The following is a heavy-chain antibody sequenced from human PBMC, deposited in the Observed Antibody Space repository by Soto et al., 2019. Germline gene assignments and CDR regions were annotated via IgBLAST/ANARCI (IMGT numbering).Heavy chain of an antibody. CDR1: GGTFSSYA. CDR3: ARGVLRFFRYYYYGMDV. J-gene: IGHJ6*02. CDR2: IIPIFGTA. V-gene: IGHV1-69*06. D-gene: IGHD3-3*01. Sequence: SVTVSCKASGGTFSSYAISWVRQAPGQGLEWMGGIIPIFGTANYAQKFQGRVTITADKSTSTAYMELSSLRSEDTAVYYCARGVLRFFRYYYYGMDVWGQGTTVTVSS.